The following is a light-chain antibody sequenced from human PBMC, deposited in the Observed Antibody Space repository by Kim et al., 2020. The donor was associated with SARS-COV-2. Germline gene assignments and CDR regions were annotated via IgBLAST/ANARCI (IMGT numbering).Light chain of an antibody. CDR1: SSNIGNNY. Sequence: KVTISCSGSSSNIGNNYVSWYQQLPGTAPKLLIYDNNKRPSGIPDRFSGSKSGTSATLGITGLQTGDEADYYCGTWDSSLSVPNYVFGTGTKVTVL. CDR3: GTWDSSLSVPNYV. V-gene: IGLV1-51*01. J-gene: IGLJ1*01. CDR2: DNN.